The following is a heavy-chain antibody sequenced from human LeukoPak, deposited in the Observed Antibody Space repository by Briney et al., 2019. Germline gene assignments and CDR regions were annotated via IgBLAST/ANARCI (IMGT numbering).Heavy chain of an antibody. V-gene: IGHV3-21*01. CDR1: SFTFSSYW. J-gene: IGHJ6*03. Sequence: GGSLRLSCAASSFTFSSYWMTWVRQAPGKGLEWVSSISSSSSYIYYADSVKGRFTISRDNAKNSLYLQMNSLRAEDTAVYYCARDGITIFTSDYYYYYMDVWGKGTTVTVSS. CDR3: ARDGITIFTSDYYYYYMDV. CDR2: ISSSSSYI. D-gene: IGHD3-3*01.